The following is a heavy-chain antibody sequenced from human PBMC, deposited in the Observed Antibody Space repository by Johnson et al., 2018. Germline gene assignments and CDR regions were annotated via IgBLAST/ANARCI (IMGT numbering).Heavy chain of an antibody. CDR2: IKSKNEGGTT. CDR3: ARDLGGYDDDGDYETYYDYYMDV. V-gene: IGHV3-15*07. Sequence: VQLVESGGGVVQPGRSLRLSCAASGFTFSDAWMNWVRQAPGKGLAWVGRIKSKNEGGTTDYASPVKGSVTIPRDDSKNTLYLQMNSLKTEETAVYYCARDLGGYDDDGDYETYYDYYMDVWGKGTTVTVAS. D-gene: IGHD4-17*01. CDR1: GFTFSDAW. J-gene: IGHJ6*03.